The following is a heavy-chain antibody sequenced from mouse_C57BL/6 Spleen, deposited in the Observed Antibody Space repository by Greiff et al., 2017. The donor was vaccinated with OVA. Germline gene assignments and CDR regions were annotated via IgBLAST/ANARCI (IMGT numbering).Heavy chain of an antibody. CDR2: LYPGDGDT. D-gene: IGHD3-3*01. CDR3: ARGGTLYAMDY. J-gene: IGHJ4*01. V-gene: IGHV1-82*01. Sequence: VQLQQSGPELVKPGASVKISCKASGYAFSSSWMNWVKQRPGKGLEWIGRLYPGDGDTNYNGKFKGKATLTADKSSSTAYMQLSSLTSEDSAVYFCARGGTLYAMDYWGQGTSVTVSS. CDR1: GYAFSSSW.